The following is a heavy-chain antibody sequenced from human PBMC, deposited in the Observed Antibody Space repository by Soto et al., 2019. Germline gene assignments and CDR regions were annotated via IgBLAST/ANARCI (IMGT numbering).Heavy chain of an antibody. D-gene: IGHD6-6*01. CDR1: GFTFSSYG. J-gene: IGHJ5*02. V-gene: IGHV3-33*01. Sequence: QVQLVESGGGVVQPGRSLRLSCAASGFTFSSYGMHWVRQAPGKGLEWVAVIWYDGSNKYYADSVKGRFTISRDNSKNTLYLQMNSLRAEDTAVYYCARDQFEQLVLLTVPWFDPWGQGTLVTVSS. CDR2: IWYDGSNK. CDR3: ARDQFEQLVLLTVPWFDP.